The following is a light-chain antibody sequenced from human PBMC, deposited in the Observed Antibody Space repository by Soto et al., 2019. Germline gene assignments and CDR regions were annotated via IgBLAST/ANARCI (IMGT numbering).Light chain of an antibody. Sequence: IVLTHSLGTRSFPRVGVATLSLMGSQSVSSRSLAWYQQKPGQAPRLLISGASSRAADIPDRFSGSGSGTDFTLTINRLEPEDFAVYYCQQYDSSPRTFGQGTKVDI. CDR1: QSVSSRS. J-gene: IGKJ1*01. CDR3: QQYDSSPRT. CDR2: GAS. V-gene: IGKV3-20*01.